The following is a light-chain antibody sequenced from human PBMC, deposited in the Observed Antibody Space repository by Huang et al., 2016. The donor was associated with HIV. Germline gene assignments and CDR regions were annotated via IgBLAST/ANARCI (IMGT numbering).Light chain of an antibody. J-gene: IGKJ5*01. Sequence: GDRVVITCRASQDISTSLACYQQKPGMAPKLLISAASKLQSGVLTRFSGASAGAYFTLFITNLQPEDIATYYCQQLHDYPVTFGRGTRLDIK. V-gene: IGKV1-9*01. CDR1: QDISTS. CDR3: QQLHDYPVT. CDR2: AAS.